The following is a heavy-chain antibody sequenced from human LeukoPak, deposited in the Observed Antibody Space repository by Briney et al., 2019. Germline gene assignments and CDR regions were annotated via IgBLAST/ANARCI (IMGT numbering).Heavy chain of an antibody. CDR2: ISAYNGNT. V-gene: IGHV1-18*01. J-gene: IGHJ4*02. CDR3: ARDYRRYSSGWYDY. Sequence: ASVKVSCKASGYTFTSYGISWVRQAPGQGLEWMGWISAYNGNTNYAQKLQGRVTMTTDTSTSTAYMELRSLRSDDTAVYYCARDYRRYSSGWYDYWGQGTLSPSPQ. CDR1: GYTFTSYG. D-gene: IGHD6-19*01.